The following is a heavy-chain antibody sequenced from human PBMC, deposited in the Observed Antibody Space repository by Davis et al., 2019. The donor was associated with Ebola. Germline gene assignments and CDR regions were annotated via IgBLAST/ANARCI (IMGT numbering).Heavy chain of an antibody. D-gene: IGHD1-26*01. J-gene: IGHJ5*02. CDR3: ANWVLVGPTT. CDR1: GFTFSNYG. V-gene: IGHV3-23*01. CDR2: ISGSGGST. Sequence: GESLKISCAASGFTFSNYGMSWVRQAPGKGLEWVSAISGSGGSTFYADSVKGRFTISRDNSKNTLYLQMNSLRAEDTAVYYCANWVLVGPTTWGQGTLVTVSS.